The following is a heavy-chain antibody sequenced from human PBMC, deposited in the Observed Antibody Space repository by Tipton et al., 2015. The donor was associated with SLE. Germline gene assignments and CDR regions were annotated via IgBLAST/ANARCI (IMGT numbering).Heavy chain of an antibody. CDR2: IYYTGST. CDR1: GDSIISHY. D-gene: IGHD5-12*01. J-gene: IGHJ4*02. Sequence: TLSLTCTVSGDSIISHYWSWIRQPPGKGLEWLGYIYYTGSTNYNPSLKSRVNMSVDTSKNQVSLKLSSVAAADTAIYYCARGNQHSGYDGFDYWGQGTLVTVSS. CDR3: ARGNQHSGYDGFDY. V-gene: IGHV4-59*11.